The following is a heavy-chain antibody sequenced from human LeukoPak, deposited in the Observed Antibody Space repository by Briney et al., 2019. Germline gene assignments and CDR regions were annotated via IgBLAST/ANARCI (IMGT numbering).Heavy chain of an antibody. D-gene: IGHD2-15*01. CDR3: ARISRFCSGGSCYPGNWFAP. Sequence: GGSLRLFCAASGFTVSSNYMSWVRQAAGRGLQWVSVIYSGGSTYSADSVKGRFTISRDNSKNTLYLHMNSLRAEDTAVYYCARISRFCSGGSCYPGNWFAPWGQGTLVTVSS. J-gene: IGHJ5*02. CDR2: IYSGGST. CDR1: GFTVSSNY. V-gene: IGHV3-53*01.